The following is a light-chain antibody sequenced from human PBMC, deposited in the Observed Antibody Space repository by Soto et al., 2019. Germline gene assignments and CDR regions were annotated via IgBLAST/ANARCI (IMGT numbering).Light chain of an antibody. CDR2: GAS. V-gene: IGKV3-20*01. J-gene: IGKJ3*01. Sequence: EVVLTQTPGTLSLSPGERATLSCRASQSVSGTYLAWYQQKAGQAPRVLIYGASTRATGIPDRFSGSGSGTDFTLTISRLDPEDFAVYYCQQYGSSPVFNFGPGTKVDIK. CDR3: QQYGSSPVFN. CDR1: QSVSGTY.